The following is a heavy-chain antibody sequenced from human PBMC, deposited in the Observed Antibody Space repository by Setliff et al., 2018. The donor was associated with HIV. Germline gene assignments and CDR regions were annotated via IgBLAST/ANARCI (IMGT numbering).Heavy chain of an antibody. CDR3: ARDRGGVRLSMIIEGPFDP. J-gene: IGHJ5*02. CDR2: IIPIFGIP. Sequence: GASVKVSCKTSGYTFGSHAISWVRQAPGQGLEWMGGIIPIFGIPNYAQKFQGRVTITADESTSTAYMELSSLRSDDTAVYYCARDRGGVRLSMIIEGPFDPWGQGTLVTVSS. CDR1: GYTFGSHA. D-gene: IGHD3-22*01. V-gene: IGHV1-69*13.